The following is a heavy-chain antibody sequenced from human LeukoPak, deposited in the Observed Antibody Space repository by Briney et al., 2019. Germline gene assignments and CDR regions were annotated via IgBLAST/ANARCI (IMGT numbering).Heavy chain of an antibody. CDR2: IKQDGSEK. J-gene: IGHJ4*02. CDR3: ARDGTGYIFNFDY. V-gene: IGHV3-7*01. Sequence: PGGSLRLSCAASGFTFSSYSMNWVRQAPGKGLEWVANIKQDGSEKYYVDSVRGRFTISRDNAKNSLFLQMNSLRAEDTAVYYCARDGTGYIFNFDYWGQGTLVTVSS. D-gene: IGHD5-18*01. CDR1: GFTFSSYS.